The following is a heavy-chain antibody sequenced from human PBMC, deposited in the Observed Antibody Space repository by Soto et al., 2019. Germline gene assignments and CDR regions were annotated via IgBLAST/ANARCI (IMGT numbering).Heavy chain of an antibody. CDR2: ISGSGGST. J-gene: IGHJ4*02. D-gene: IGHD6-19*01. Sequence: GGSLRLSCAASGFTFSSYAMSWVRQAPGKGLEWVSAISGSGGSTYYADSVKGRFTISRDNSKNTLYLQMNSLRAEDTAVYYCEKDNRQWLVPRDQFDYWGQGTLVTVSS. V-gene: IGHV3-23*01. CDR1: GFTFSSYA. CDR3: EKDNRQWLVPRDQFDY.